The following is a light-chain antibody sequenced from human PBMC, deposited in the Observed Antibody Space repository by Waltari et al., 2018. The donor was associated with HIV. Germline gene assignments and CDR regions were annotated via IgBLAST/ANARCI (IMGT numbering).Light chain of an antibody. CDR1: QDITKY. Sequence: DIHLTQSPPSLSASVGDKVPITCQASQDITKYLNWYHQKPGKAPKLLIYDASNLETGVPSRFSGSGSGTDFTFTISSLQPEDIGTFYCQHYGNLPFTFGGGTKVEIK. CDR3: QHYGNLPFT. J-gene: IGKJ4*01. V-gene: IGKV1-33*01. CDR2: DAS.